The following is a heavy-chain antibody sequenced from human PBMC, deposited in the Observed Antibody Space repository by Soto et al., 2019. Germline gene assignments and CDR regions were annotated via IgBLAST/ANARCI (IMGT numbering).Heavy chain of an antibody. Sequence: GGSLRLSCAASGFTFSSYAMNWARQAPGKGLEWVSAISGSGGSTYYADSVKGRFTISRDNSKNTLYLQMNSLRAEDTAVYYCAKDYSNFQFDPWGQGTLVTVSS. D-gene: IGHD4-4*01. J-gene: IGHJ5*02. V-gene: IGHV3-23*01. CDR1: GFTFSSYA. CDR2: ISGSGGST. CDR3: AKDYSNFQFDP.